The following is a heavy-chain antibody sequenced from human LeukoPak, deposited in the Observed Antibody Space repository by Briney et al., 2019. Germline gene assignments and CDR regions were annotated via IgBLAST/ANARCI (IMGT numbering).Heavy chain of an antibody. CDR1: GDSVSSNSAA. Sequence: SQTLSLTCANSGDSVSSNSAAWNWIRQSPSRGLEWLGRTYYRSKWYNDYSVSVKSRITINPDTTKNQFSLQLNSVTPDDTAVYYCARMVGATPDYWGQGTVVTVSS. V-gene: IGHV6-1*01. J-gene: IGHJ4*02. CDR2: TYYRSKWYN. D-gene: IGHD1-26*01. CDR3: ARMVGATPDY.